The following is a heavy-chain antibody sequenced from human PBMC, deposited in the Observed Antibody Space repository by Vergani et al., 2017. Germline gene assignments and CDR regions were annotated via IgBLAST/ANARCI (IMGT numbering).Heavy chain of an antibody. CDR3: ARVAGYDEGDAFRIGYFDS. V-gene: IGHV4-34*01. J-gene: IGHJ4*02. D-gene: IGHD3-22*01. Sequence: QVQLQQWGAGLLKPSETLSLTCAVYGGSFSGYYWSWIRQPPGKGLEWIGEINHSGSTNYNPSLKSRVTISVDTSKNQFSLKLSSVTAADTAVYYCARVAGYDEGDAFRIGYFDSWGPGILVTVSS. CDR2: INHSGST. CDR1: GGSFSGYY.